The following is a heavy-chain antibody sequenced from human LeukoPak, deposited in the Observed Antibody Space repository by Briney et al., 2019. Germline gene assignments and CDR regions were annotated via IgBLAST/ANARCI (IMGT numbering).Heavy chain of an antibody. V-gene: IGHV1-69*13. CDR3: ARATGPYGMDV. J-gene: IGHJ6*04. CDR2: IIPIFGTA. CDR1: GGTFSSYA. Sequence: SVKVPCKASGGTFSSYAISWVRQAPGQGLEWMGGIIPIFGTANYAQKFQGRVTITADESTSTAYMGLSSLRSEDTAVYYCARATGPYGMDVWGKGTTVTVSS. D-gene: IGHD3-9*01.